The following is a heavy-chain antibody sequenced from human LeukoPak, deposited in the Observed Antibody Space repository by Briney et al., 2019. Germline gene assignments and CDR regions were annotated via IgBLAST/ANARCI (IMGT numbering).Heavy chain of an antibody. V-gene: IGHV1-2*02. CDR1: GYTFTGYY. Sequence: GAPVKVSCKASGYTFTGYYMHWVRQAPGQGLEWMGWINPKSGGTNYAQKFQGRVTMTRDTSISTAYMELSRLRSDDTAVYYCANLYGSGNYYVYWGQGTPVTVSS. CDR3: ANLYGSGNYYVY. D-gene: IGHD3-10*01. J-gene: IGHJ4*02. CDR2: INPKSGGT.